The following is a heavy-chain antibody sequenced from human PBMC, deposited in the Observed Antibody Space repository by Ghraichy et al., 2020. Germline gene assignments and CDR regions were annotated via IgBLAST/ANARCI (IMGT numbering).Heavy chain of an antibody. J-gene: IGHJ4*02. D-gene: IGHD1-26*01. V-gene: IGHV3-48*01. CDR2: ISSSSSTI. Sequence: GGSLRLSCAASGFTFSSYSMNWVRQAPGKGLEWVSYISSSSSTIYYADSVKGRFTISRDNAKNSLYLQMNSLRAEDTAVYYCASLKVGATFGYWGQGTLVTVSS. CDR3: ASLKVGATFGY. CDR1: GFTFSSYS.